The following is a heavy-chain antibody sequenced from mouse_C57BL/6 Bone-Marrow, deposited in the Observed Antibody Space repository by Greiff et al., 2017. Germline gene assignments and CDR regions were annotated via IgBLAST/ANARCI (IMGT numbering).Heavy chain of an antibody. V-gene: IGHV5-17*01. CDR2: ISSGSSTI. CDR1: GFTFSDYG. D-gene: IGHD2-5*01. CDR3: ARSYYSNYEDDFDY. Sequence: EVQRVESGGGLVKPGGSLKLSCAASGFTFSDYGMHWVRQAPEKGLEWVAYISSGSSTIYYADTVKGRFTISRDNAKNTLFLQMTSLRSEDTAMYYCARSYYSNYEDDFDYWGQGTTLTVSS. J-gene: IGHJ2*01.